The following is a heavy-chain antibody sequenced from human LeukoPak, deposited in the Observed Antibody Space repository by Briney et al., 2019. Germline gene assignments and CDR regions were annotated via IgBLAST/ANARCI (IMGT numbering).Heavy chain of an antibody. CDR3: ARLPVGAIYFDDY. J-gene: IGHJ4*02. V-gene: IGHV1-46*01. Sequence: ASVKVSCKASGYTFTSYYMHWVRQAPGQGLEWMGIVNPSGGSTSYAQKFQGRVTMTRDMSTSTVYMELSSLRSEDTAVYYCARLPVGAIYFDDYWGQGTLVTVSS. CDR1: GYTFTSYY. D-gene: IGHD1-26*01. CDR2: VNPSGGST.